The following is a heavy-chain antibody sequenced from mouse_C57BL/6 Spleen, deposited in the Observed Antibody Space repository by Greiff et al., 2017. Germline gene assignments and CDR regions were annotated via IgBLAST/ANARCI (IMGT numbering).Heavy chain of an antibody. CDR2: ISYDGSN. D-gene: IGHD2-14*01. CDR3: AREGTRDYFDY. V-gene: IGHV3-6*01. J-gene: IGHJ2*01. Sequence: SGPGLVKPSQSLSLTCSVTGYSITSGYYWNWIRQFPGNKLEWMGYISYDGSNNYNPSLKNRISITRDTSKNQFFLKLNSVTTEDTATYYCAREGTRDYFDYWGQGTTLTVSS. CDR1: GYSITSGYY.